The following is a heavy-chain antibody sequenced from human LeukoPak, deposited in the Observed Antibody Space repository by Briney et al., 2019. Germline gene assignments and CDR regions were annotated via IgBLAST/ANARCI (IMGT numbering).Heavy chain of an antibody. V-gene: IGHV4-4*07. D-gene: IGHD3-10*01. J-gene: IGHJ4*02. CDR3: AREHMVRGVINR. CDR2: IYSSGST. CDR1: GGSISNYY. Sequence: SETLSLTCTVSGGSISNYYWSRIRQPAGKRLEWLGRIYSSGSTNYNPSLESRVTVSVDTSKNQFSLKLSSVTAADTAVYYCAREHMVRGVINRWGQGALVTVSS.